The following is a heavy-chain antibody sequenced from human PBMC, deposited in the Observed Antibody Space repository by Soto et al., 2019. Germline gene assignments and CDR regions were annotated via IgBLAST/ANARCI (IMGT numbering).Heavy chain of an antibody. Sequence: PSETLSLTCAVYGGSFSGYYWSWIRQPPGKGLEWHGEINHSGSTNYNPSLKSRVTISVDTSKNQSSLKLSSVTAADTAVYYCARVRREYSGYDFYYYYYYMDVWGKGTTVTVSS. V-gene: IGHV4-34*01. CDR2: INHSGST. CDR3: ARVRREYSGYDFYYYYYYMDV. CDR1: GGSFSGYY. J-gene: IGHJ6*03. D-gene: IGHD5-12*01.